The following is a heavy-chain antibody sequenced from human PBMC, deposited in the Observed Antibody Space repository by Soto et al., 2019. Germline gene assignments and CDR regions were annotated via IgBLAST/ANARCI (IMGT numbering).Heavy chain of an antibody. CDR3: ARGAPVVNDY. J-gene: IGHJ4*02. Sequence: QLQLQESGSGLVKPSQTLSLTCAVSDGSISSGGYSGSWIRQPPGKGLEWIGYIYHSGSTYYNPSLKSRVTISVDRSKHQLSLELSSVTAADTAVYYCARGAPVVNDYWGQGTLVTVS. CDR1: DGSISSGGYS. D-gene: IGHD3-22*01. CDR2: IYHSGST. V-gene: IGHV4-30-2*01.